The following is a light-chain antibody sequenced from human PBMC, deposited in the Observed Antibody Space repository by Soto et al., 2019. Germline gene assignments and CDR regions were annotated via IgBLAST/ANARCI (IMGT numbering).Light chain of an antibody. Sequence: DIQMTQSPSTLSASVGDRVTITCRVSQSISGWLAWYQQKPGKAPNLLIYDASSLESGVPSRFSGSGSGTEFTLTISSLQPDDFATYHCQQYNSYPRTFGQGTKLEIK. CDR1: QSISGW. J-gene: IGKJ2*01. CDR3: QQYNSYPRT. V-gene: IGKV1-5*01. CDR2: DAS.